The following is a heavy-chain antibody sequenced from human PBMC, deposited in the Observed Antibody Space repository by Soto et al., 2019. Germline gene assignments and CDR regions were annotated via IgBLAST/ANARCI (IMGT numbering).Heavy chain of an antibody. V-gene: IGHV3-11*06. CDR3: ARDGYGFGKGYYLDH. J-gene: IGHJ4*02. CDR2: ISFSSSYT. D-gene: IGHD5-18*01. CDR1: GLPLSAYY. Sequence: QVQLVESGGGLVKPGGSLSLSCPAPGLPLSAYYRTWIRQAPGKGLEGVSDISFSSSYTNYADSVKGRFTISRDNAKNSLYLQMNSLRAEDTAVYYCARDGYGFGKGYYLDHWGQGTLVTVSS.